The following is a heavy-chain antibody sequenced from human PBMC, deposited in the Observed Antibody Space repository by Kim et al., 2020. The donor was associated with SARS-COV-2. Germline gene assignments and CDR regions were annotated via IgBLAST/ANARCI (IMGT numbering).Heavy chain of an antibody. CDR2: ITHSGAT. J-gene: IGHJ6*02. Sequence: SETLSLTCAVYVGSFGGYDWTWIRQSPGKELEWIGEITHSGATNYNPSLESRVALSVDTSKNQFSLRVKSVTAADTAVYFCARGRAGVVPSPIMGLGPYYDYYALDVWGQGTTVSVSS. V-gene: IGHV4-34*01. D-gene: IGHD3-3*01. CDR1: VGSFGGYD. CDR3: ARGRAGVVPSPIMGLGPYYDYYALDV.